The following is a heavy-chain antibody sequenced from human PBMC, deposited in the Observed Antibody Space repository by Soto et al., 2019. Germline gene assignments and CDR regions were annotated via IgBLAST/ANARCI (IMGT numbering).Heavy chain of an antibody. V-gene: IGHV3-33*08. J-gene: IGHJ6*02. CDR2: IWYDGSNK. CDR3: ARDLVVPAARYYYYGMDV. Sequence: WGVLRLSFAAAGVTFSGHGRHRGRQAPSKGVEWVAVIWYDGSNKYYADSVKGRFTISRDNSKNTLYLQMNSLRAEDTAVYYCARDLVVPAARYYYYGMDVWGQGTTVTVSS. CDR1: GVTFSGHG. D-gene: IGHD2-2*01.